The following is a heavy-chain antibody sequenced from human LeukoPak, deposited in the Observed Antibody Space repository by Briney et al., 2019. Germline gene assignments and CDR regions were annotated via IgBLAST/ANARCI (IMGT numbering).Heavy chain of an antibody. Sequence: GGSLRLSRAASGFTVSSNYMSWVRQALGKGLEWVSVIYSGGSTYYADSVKGRFTISRDNSKNTLYLQMNSLRAEDTAVYYCARAAARNYYYYYGMDVWGQGTTVTVSS. D-gene: IGHD2-2*01. CDR2: IYSGGST. J-gene: IGHJ6*02. CDR1: GFTVSSNY. V-gene: IGHV3-53*01. CDR3: ARAAARNYYYYYGMDV.